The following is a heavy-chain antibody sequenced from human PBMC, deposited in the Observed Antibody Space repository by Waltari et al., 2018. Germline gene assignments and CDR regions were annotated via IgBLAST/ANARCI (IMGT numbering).Heavy chain of an antibody. V-gene: IGHV1-8*03. Sequence: QVQLVKSGAEVKKPGASGKVSCKASGYTFTSYDINWVRQAQGQGLAWMGWTNPNIGNTGYAQKFQGRVTITRNTSISTAYMELSSLRSEDTAVYYCARGRQYDFWSGYYGYNWFDPWGQGTLVTVSS. D-gene: IGHD3-3*01. CDR1: GYTFTSYD. CDR2: TNPNIGNT. CDR3: ARGRQYDFWSGYYGYNWFDP. J-gene: IGHJ5*02.